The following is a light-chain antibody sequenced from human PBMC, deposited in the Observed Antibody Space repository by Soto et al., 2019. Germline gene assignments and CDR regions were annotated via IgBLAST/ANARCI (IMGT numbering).Light chain of an antibody. CDR2: LNSDGSH. CDR1: SGHSSYA. J-gene: IGLJ3*02. V-gene: IGLV4-69*01. CDR3: QTSGV. Sequence: QAVVTQSPSASAYLGASVKLTCTLSSGHSSYAIAWHQQQPEKGPRYLMKLNSDGSHSKGDGIPDRFSGSSSGAERYLTISSLQSEDEADYYCQTSGVFGGGTKVTVL.